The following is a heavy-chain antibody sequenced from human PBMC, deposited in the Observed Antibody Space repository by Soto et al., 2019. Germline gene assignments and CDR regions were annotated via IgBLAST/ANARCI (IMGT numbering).Heavy chain of an antibody. CDR3: ARSPIYSSSFDY. CDR2: INPNSGGT. D-gene: IGHD6-13*01. CDR1: GYTFTGYY. V-gene: IGHV1-2*02. J-gene: IGHJ4*02. Sequence: ASVKVSCKASGYTFTGYYMHWVRQAPGQGLEWMGWINPNSGGTNYAQKFQGRVTMTRDTSISTAYMELSRLRSDDTAVYYCARSPIYSSSFDYWGQGTLVTVSS.